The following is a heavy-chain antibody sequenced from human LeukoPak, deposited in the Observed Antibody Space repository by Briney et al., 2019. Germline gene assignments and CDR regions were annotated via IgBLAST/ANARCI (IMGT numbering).Heavy chain of an antibody. V-gene: IGHV3-21*01. Sequence: PGGSLRLSCAASGFTFSSYSMNWVRQAPGKGLEWVSSISSASGYIYYADSLKGRFTISRDNSKNSLYLQMNSLRAEDTAVYYCAREIVSSASFDYWGQGTLVTVPS. J-gene: IGHJ4*02. CDR3: AREIVSSASFDY. CDR1: GFTFSSYS. CDR2: ISSASGYI. D-gene: IGHD3-22*01.